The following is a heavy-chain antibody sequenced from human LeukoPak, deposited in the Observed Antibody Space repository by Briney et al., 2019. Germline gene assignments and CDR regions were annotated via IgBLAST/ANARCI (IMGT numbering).Heavy chain of an antibody. CDR3: AREPRPSGDYHESFFDY. D-gene: IGHD4-17*01. Sequence: SETLSLTCTVSGGSISSYYWSWIRQPPGKGLDWIGYIYYSGSTNCNPSLKSRVTISVDTSKNQFSLKLSSVTAADTAVYYCAREPRPSGDYHESFFDYWGQGTQVTVSS. CDR2: IYYSGST. CDR1: GGSISSYY. J-gene: IGHJ4*02. V-gene: IGHV4-59*01.